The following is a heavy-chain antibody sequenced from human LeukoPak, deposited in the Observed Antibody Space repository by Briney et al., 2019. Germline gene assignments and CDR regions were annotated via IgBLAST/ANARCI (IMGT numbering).Heavy chain of an antibody. V-gene: IGHV3-9*01. D-gene: IGHD3-3*01. Sequence: GGSLTLSCAASGFTFYDSAMHWVRQPAGKGVEWGSSISWNGGTIGYVDSVKGRFTISRDNAKNSLYLQMSSLRAEATAFYYCAKGKPGWDFWSAYYGYFDYGGQGTLATVSS. CDR2: ISWNGGTI. CDR1: GFTFYDSA. J-gene: IGHJ4*02. CDR3: AKGKPGWDFWSAYYGYFDY.